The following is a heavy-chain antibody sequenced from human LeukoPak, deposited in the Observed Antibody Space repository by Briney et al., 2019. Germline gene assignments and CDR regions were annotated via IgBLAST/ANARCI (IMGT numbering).Heavy chain of an antibody. J-gene: IGHJ4*02. V-gene: IGHV4-30-2*01. CDR3: ARGFDNSGYPGY. CDR2: IYHSGST. D-gene: IGHD3-22*01. CDR1: GGSISGGGYS. Sequence: SETLSLACAVSGGSISGGGYSWSWIRQPPGQGLAWIGYIYHSGSTYYNPSLKSRVTISVDRSKNQFSLNLTSVTAADTAVYYCARGFDNSGYPGYWGQGTLVTVSS.